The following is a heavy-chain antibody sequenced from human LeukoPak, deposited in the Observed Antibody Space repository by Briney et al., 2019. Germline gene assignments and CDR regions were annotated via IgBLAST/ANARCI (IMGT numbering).Heavy chain of an antibody. J-gene: IGHJ5*02. Sequence: KTSETLSLTCAVSGYSISSGYYWGWIRQPPGKGLEWIGSIYHSGSTYYNPSLKSRVTISVDTSQNQFSLKLSSVTAADTAVYYCARLTERRVPYSGYERYWFDPWGQGTLVTVSS. D-gene: IGHD5-12*01. CDR3: ARLTERRVPYSGYERYWFDP. V-gene: IGHV4-38-2*01. CDR2: IYHSGST. CDR1: GYSISSGYY.